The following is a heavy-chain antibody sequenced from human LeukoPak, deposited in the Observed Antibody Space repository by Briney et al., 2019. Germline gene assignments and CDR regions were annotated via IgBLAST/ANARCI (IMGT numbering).Heavy chain of an antibody. CDR2: IRYDGSNK. CDR3: AKDRYYYYYYMDV. Sequence: GSLRLSCAASGFTFSSYGMHWVRQAPGKGLEWVAFIRYDGSNKYYADSVKGRFTISRDNSKNTLYLQMNSLRAEDTAVYYCAKDRYYYYYYMDVWGKGTTVTVSS. V-gene: IGHV3-30*02. J-gene: IGHJ6*03. CDR1: GFTFSSYG.